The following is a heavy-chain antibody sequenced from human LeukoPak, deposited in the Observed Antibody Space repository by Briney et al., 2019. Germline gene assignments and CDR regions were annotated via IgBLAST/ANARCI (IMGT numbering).Heavy chain of an antibody. D-gene: IGHD4-11*01. CDR1: DGSISGYY. J-gene: IGHJ6*03. CDR3: ARDYSNSNYYYYYMDV. Sequence: PSETLSLTCSVSDGSISGYYWSWIRQPAGKGLEWIGRIYTSGSTNYNPSLKSRVTISVDKSKNQFSLKLSSVTAADTAVYYCARDYSNSNYYYYYMDVWGKGTTVTVSS. V-gene: IGHV4-4*07. CDR2: IYTSGST.